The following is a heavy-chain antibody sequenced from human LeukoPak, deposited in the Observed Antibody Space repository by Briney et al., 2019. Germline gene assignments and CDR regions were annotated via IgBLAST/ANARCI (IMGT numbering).Heavy chain of an antibody. CDR2: ISHSGST. Sequence: PSETLSLTCAVYDGSFSGYYWRWIRQPPGRGLEWIGEISHSGSTNYNPSLKGRVTISVDTSKNQFSLKLSSVTAADTAVYYCARPSRSISTAGAFDIWGQGTMVTVSS. D-gene: IGHD3-10*01. CDR3: ARPSRSISTAGAFDI. CDR1: DGSFSGYY. V-gene: IGHV4-34*01. J-gene: IGHJ3*02.